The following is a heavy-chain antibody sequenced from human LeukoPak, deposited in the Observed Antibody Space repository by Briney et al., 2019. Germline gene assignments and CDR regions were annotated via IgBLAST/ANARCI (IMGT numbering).Heavy chain of an antibody. D-gene: IGHD3-16*01. CDR2: INPRSGDT. CDR3: AREGGAYTTWWKAFDV. J-gene: IGHJ3*01. V-gene: IGHV1-2*02. CDR1: GYTFSDYY. Sequence: ASVKVSCKPSGYTFSDYYVHSVRQAPGQGLEWMGWINPRSGDTTYIEKFQGRVTVTRDTSISAAYLELNRLTSDDTAVYFCAREGGAYTTWWKAFDVWGQGTLVSVSS.